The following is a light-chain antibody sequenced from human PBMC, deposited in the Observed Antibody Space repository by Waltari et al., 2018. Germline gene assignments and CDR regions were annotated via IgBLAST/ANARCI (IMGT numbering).Light chain of an antibody. Sequence: DIQMTQSPSSLSASVGHRVTITFRASQDISTSLAWYQQKPGKVPKVLIFAISTLQSGVPSRFSGSGSGTDFTLTISSLQPEDVATYYCQKYNSAPWTFGQGTRVEIK. CDR2: AIS. V-gene: IGKV1-27*01. J-gene: IGKJ1*01. CDR3: QKYNSAPWT. CDR1: QDISTS.